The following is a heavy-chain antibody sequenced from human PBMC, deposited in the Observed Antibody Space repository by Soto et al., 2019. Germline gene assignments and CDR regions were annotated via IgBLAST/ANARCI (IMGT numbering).Heavy chain of an antibody. Sequence: QVQLQQWGAGLLKPSETLSLTCAVYGGSLSGYYWSWIRQPPGKALEWIGEFNHSGDTNYNPSLKSRVTISVDTSKNQLFMHLSSVTAADTAMYYCARHHVRGRTIAGAAEFWGQGTLVTVSS. CDR1: GGSLSGYY. D-gene: IGHD1-26*01. V-gene: IGHV4-34*01. J-gene: IGHJ4*02. CDR2: FNHSGDT. CDR3: ARHHVRGRTIAGAAEF.